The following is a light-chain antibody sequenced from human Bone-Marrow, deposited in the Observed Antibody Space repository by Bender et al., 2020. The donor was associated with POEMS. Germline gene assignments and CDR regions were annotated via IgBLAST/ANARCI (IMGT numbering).Light chain of an antibody. CDR3: LSSGNSDYL. J-gene: IGLJ1*01. V-gene: IGLV6-57*01. Sequence: NFMLTQPHSVSESPGKTVTISCTRSSGSIDSNYVQWYQQRPGSCPTIVIYEANQRPSGVPDRFSGSIDSSYNSTSITISGMKTEDGGGYYRLSSGNSDYLLGTGTKVTL. CDR2: EAN. CDR1: SGSIDSNY.